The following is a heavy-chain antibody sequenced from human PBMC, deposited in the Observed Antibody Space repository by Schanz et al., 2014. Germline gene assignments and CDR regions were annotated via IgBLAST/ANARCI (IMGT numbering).Heavy chain of an antibody. Sequence: QVQLVQSGAEVKKPGASVKVSCKASGYTFIDYYMHWVRQAPGQGLEWVGWINPDSGGTNYAQKVQGRVTMTRDMSINAAYMELSRLRSDGSAVYYCASDFWSGYSHYYYGLDVWGQGTTVTVSS. J-gene: IGHJ6*02. CDR2: INPDSGGT. CDR1: GYTFIDYY. V-gene: IGHV1-2*02. D-gene: IGHD3-3*01. CDR3: ASDFWSGYSHYYYGLDV.